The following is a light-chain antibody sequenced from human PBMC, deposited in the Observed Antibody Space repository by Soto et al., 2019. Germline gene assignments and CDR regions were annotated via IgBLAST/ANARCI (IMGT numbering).Light chain of an antibody. Sequence: MTHSPDTLSVSPWYAVTMNCRASHNIDTWLAWFQQKPGKAPNLLIYKASTLEAGVPSRFSGSASGTEFTLTISSLQPDDFATYYCQQHADYPITFGGGTKVDIK. J-gene: IGKJ4*01. CDR3: QQHADYPIT. CDR2: KAS. CDR1: HNIDTW. V-gene: IGKV1-5*03.